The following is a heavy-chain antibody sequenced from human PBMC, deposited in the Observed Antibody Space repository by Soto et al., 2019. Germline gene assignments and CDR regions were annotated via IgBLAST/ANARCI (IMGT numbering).Heavy chain of an antibody. V-gene: IGHV1-3*01. CDR2: INAGNGNP. J-gene: IGHJ4*02. CDR1: GYTFTGHY. Sequence: GASVKVSCKASGYTFTGHYIHWVRQAPEQGPEWMGWINAGNGNPKYSQKFQGRVTITRDTSASTAYMELSSLSSEDTAVYYCARVLLGSGTYYNTFDYWGQGTLVTVSS. CDR3: ARVLLGSGTYYNTFDY. D-gene: IGHD3-10*01.